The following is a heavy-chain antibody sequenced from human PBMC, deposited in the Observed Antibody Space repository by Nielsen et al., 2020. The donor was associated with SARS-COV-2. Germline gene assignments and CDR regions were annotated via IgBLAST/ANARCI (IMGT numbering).Heavy chain of an antibody. V-gene: IGHV1-18*01. CDR1: GYTFTSYG. CDR2: ISAYNGNT. Sequence: ASVKVSCKASGYTFTSYGISWVRQAPGQGLEWMGWISAYNGNTNYAQKLQGRVTMTTDTSTSTAYMELRSLRSDDTAVYYCARGGYSYGDHYYYYGMDVWGQGTTVTVSS. J-gene: IGHJ6*02. D-gene: IGHD5-18*01. CDR3: ARGGYSYGDHYYYYGMDV.